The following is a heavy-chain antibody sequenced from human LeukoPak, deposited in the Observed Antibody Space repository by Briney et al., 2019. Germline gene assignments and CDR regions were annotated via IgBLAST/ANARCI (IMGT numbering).Heavy chain of an antibody. CDR3: ARDPLDYSNNGHYFDY. V-gene: IGHV4-59*01. CDR2: IYYSGST. D-gene: IGHD4-11*01. J-gene: IGHJ4*02. Sequence: SETLSLTCTVSGGSISSYYWSWIRQPPGKGLEWIGYIYYSGSTNYNPSLKSRVTVSVDTSKNQFSLKLSSVNAADTAVYCCARDPLDYSNNGHYFDYWGQGTLVTVSS. CDR1: GGSISSYY.